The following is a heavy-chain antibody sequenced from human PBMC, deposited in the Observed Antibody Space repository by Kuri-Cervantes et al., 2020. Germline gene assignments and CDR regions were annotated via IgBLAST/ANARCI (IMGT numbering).Heavy chain of an antibody. Sequence: SETLSLSCTVSGGSISSYYWSWIRQPPGKGLEWIGYIYYSGSTNYNPSLKSRVTISVDTSKNQFSLKLSSVTAADTAVHYCARFAVSVHPEYYYYYYMDVWGKGTTVTVSS. V-gene: IGHV4-59*01. CDR2: IYYSGST. CDR1: GGSISSYY. CDR3: ARFAVSVHPEYYYYYYMDV. D-gene: IGHD3-10*01. J-gene: IGHJ6*03.